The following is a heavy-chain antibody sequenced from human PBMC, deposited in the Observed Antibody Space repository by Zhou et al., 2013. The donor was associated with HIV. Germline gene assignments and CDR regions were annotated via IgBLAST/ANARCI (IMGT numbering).Heavy chain of an antibody. Sequence: QVQLVQSGAEVKKPGASVKVSCKASGYTFTGYYMHWVRQAPGQGLEWMGWINPNSGGTNYAQKFQGRVTMTRDTSISTAYMELSRLRSDDTAVYYCARDTKWFGELLGPQYYYYGMDVWGQGTTVTVSS. CDR2: INPNSGGT. CDR1: GYTFTGYY. J-gene: IGHJ6*02. D-gene: IGHD3-10*01. CDR3: ARDTKWFGELLGPQYYYYGMDV. V-gene: IGHV1-2*02.